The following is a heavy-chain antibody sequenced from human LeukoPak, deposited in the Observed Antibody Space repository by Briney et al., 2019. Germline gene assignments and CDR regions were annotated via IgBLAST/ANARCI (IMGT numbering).Heavy chain of an antibody. V-gene: IGHV3-21*04. Sequence: PGGSLRLSCAASGFTFSSYTMNWVRQAPGKGLEWVSSISRSSSYIYYADSVKGRFTISRDNAKNSLYLQMNSLRADDTAFYYCAKSTEMVWGVYFDYWGQGILVTVSS. D-gene: IGHD3-10*01. CDR3: AKSTEMVWGVYFDY. CDR2: ISRSSSYI. J-gene: IGHJ4*02. CDR1: GFTFSSYT.